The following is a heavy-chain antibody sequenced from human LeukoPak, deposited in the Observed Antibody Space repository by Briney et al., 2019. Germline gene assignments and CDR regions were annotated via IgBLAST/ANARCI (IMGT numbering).Heavy chain of an antibody. D-gene: IGHD6-13*01. V-gene: IGHV3-21*01. J-gene: IGHJ4*02. CDR1: GFTFSSYS. CDR2: ISSSSSYI. CDR3: ARALHFIAAAGTPQRDY. Sequence: LGGSLRLSCAASGFTFSSYSMNWVRQAPGKGLEWVSSISSSSSYIYYADSVKGRFTISRDNAKNSLYLQMNSLRAEDTAVYYCARALHFIAAAGTPQRDYWGQGTLVTVSS.